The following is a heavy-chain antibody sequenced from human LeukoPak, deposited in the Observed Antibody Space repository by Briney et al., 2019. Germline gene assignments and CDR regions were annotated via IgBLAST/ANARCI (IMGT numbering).Heavy chain of an antibody. J-gene: IGHJ4*02. Sequence: PSETLSLTCTVSGGSISSHYWSWIRQPPGKGLEWIGCIYYSGSTNYNPSLKSRITISVDTSKNQFSLKLSSVTAADTAVYYCARDRVPAALHFDYWGRGTLVTVSS. CDR2: IYYSGST. V-gene: IGHV4-59*11. CDR3: ARDRVPAALHFDY. CDR1: GGSISSHY. D-gene: IGHD2-2*01.